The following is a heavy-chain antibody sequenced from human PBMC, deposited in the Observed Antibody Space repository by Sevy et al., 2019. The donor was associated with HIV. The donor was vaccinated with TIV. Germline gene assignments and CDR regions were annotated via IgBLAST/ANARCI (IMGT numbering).Heavy chain of an antibody. Sequence: ASVKVSCKASGYTFTSYGISWVRQAPGQGLEWMGWISAYNGNTNYAQKLQGRVTTTTDTSTSTAYMELRSLRSDDTAVYYCAREWRVRGVIGTFDYWGQGTLVTVSS. CDR1: GYTFTSYG. CDR3: AREWRVRGVIGTFDY. D-gene: IGHD3-10*01. CDR2: ISAYNGNT. J-gene: IGHJ4*02. V-gene: IGHV1-18*04.